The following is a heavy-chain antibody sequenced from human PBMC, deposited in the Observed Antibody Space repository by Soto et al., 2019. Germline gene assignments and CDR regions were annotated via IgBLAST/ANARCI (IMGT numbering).Heavy chain of an antibody. D-gene: IGHD6-13*01. Sequence: GASVKVSCKASGYDFETNDINWLRQATGQGLEWMGWISAYNGNTNYAQKLQGRVTMTTDTSTSTAYMELRSLRSDDTAVYYCARVLYSSSWGYFDYWGQGTLVTVSS. CDR1: GYDFETND. V-gene: IGHV1-18*01. CDR2: ISAYNGNT. CDR3: ARVLYSSSWGYFDY. J-gene: IGHJ4*02.